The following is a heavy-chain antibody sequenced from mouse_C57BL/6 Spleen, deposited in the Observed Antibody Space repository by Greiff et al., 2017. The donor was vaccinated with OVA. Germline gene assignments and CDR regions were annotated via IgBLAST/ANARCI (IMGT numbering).Heavy chain of an antibody. CDR1: GYAFSSSW. D-gene: IGHD2-2*01. J-gene: IGHJ4*01. Sequence: VQLQQSGPELVKPGASVKISCKASGYAFSSSWMNWVKQRPGKGLEWIGRIYPGDGDTNYNGKFKGKATLTAAKSSSTAYMQLSSLTSEDSAVYFCARSGSTMVTALDYWGQGTSVTVSS. V-gene: IGHV1-82*01. CDR2: IYPGDGDT. CDR3: ARSGSTMVTALDY.